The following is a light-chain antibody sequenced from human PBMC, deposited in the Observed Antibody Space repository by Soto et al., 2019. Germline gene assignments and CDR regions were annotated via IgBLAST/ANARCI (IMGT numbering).Light chain of an antibody. CDR1: SSDVGGYNY. CDR3: SSYTSTRTRV. J-gene: IGLJ2*01. Sequence: QSVLTQPACVSGSPGQSITISCTGTSSDVGGYNYVSWYQQHPGKAPKLMIYDVSNRPSGVSNRFSGSKSGNTASLTISGLQAEDEADYYCSSYTSTRTRVFGGGTQLTVL. V-gene: IGLV2-14*01. CDR2: DVS.